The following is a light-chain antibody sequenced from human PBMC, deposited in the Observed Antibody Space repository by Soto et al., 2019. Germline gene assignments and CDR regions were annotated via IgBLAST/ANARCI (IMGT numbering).Light chain of an antibody. J-gene: IGLJ3*02. CDR2: EVS. CDR3: SSDAGSNNWV. CDR1: SSDVGGSNY. V-gene: IGLV2-8*01. Sequence: QSALTQPPSVSGSPGQSVTISCTGTSSDVGGSNYVSWYQQHPGKAPKLMIYEVSKRPSGVPDRFSACKSGNTASLTVSGLQAEDEADYYCSSDAGSNNWVFGGGTKLTVL.